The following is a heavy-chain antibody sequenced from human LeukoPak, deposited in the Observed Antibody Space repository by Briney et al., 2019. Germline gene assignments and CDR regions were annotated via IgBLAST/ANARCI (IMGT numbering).Heavy chain of an antibody. CDR1: GYSFTKSW. CDR2: IYPGDSDS. V-gene: IGHV5-51*01. J-gene: IGHJ3*01. Sequence: GESLKISCKGSGYSFTKSWIGWVRQMPGKGLEWMGIIYPGDSDSRQSPSLRGQVTISADKSINTAYLQWNSLKASDTAMYYCARGHHVVVATATWASDAFDLWGQGTMVTVSS. D-gene: IGHD2-21*02. CDR3: ARGHHVVVATATWASDAFDL.